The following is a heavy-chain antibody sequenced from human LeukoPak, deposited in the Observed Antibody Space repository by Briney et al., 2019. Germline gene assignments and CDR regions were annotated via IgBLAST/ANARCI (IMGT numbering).Heavy chain of an antibody. V-gene: IGHV3-33*01. CDR3: ARDRSMSGWYIDL. J-gene: IGHJ2*01. D-gene: IGHD2/OR15-2a*01. CDR2: IWYDGSNK. Sequence: GGSLRLSCAASGFTFSSYGMHWVRQAPGKGLEWVAVIWYDGSNKYYPVSVQGRFTISRDNSKNTLYLQVNSLRAEDTAVYYCARDRSMSGWYIDLWGRGTLVTVSS. CDR1: GFTFSSYG.